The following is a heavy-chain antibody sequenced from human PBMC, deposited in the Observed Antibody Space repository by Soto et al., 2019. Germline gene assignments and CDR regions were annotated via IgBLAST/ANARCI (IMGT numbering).Heavy chain of an antibody. J-gene: IGHJ3*02. D-gene: IGHD3-16*01. CDR1: GGTFNDHY. V-gene: IGHV3-72*01. CDR2: CRNRANGYTT. CDR3: VGVNAGCAFDM. Sequence: EVQLVDSGGGLVQPGGSLGLSCAATGGTFNDHYMDWVRQAPGKGLEWVGRCRNRANGYTTDFAASVKGRFAISSDDSKSSLYRQRNSLKAEYTAVYYCVGVNAGCAFDMWGPGTMVTVSS.